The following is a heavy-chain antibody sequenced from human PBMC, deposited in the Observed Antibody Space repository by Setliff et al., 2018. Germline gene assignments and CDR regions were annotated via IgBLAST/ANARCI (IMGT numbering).Heavy chain of an antibody. CDR1: GGSISSGGYY. V-gene: IGHV4-39*07. CDR3: ARGRSNFWGYYFDY. CDR2: INHSGST. D-gene: IGHD3-3*01. J-gene: IGHJ4*02. Sequence: SETLFLTCTVSGGSISSGGYYWSWIRQPPGKGLEWIGEINHSGSTNYNPSLKSRVTISVDTSKNQFSLKLSSVTAADTAVYYCARGRSNFWGYYFDYWGQGTLVTVSS.